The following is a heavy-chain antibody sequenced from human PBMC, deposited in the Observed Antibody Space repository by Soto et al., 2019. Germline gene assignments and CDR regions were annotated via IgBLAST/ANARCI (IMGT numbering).Heavy chain of an antibody. J-gene: IGHJ4*02. Sequence: QVQLVESGGGVVQPGRSLRLSCAASGFTFSSYGMHWVRQAPGKGLEWVAVIWYDGSNKYYADSVKGRFTISRDNSKNTLYLEMNSLRGEDTAVYYCATEESWFVELFLDYWGQGTLVTVSS. CDR1: GFTFSSYG. CDR3: ATEESWFVELFLDY. V-gene: IGHV3-33*01. D-gene: IGHD3-10*01. CDR2: IWYDGSNK.